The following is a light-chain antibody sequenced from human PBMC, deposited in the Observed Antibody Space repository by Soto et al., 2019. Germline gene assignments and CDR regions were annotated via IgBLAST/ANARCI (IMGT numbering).Light chain of an antibody. J-gene: IGKJ1*01. CDR2: NVS. V-gene: IGKV2-30*01. CDR3: MQPLQSWT. Sequence: QSQLSLPATLGQPASISCGASQSLEYADGTSFFIWLHWRPGQTPXRLIYNVSNRDSGVPDRFSGSGSGTDFTLKISRVEAEDDGVYYCMQPLQSWTFGQGTKVDIK. CDR1: QSLEYADGTSF.